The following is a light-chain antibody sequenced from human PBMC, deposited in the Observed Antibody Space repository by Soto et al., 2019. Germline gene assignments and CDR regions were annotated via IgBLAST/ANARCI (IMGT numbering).Light chain of an antibody. V-gene: IGLV2-8*01. Sequence: QSVLTQPPSASGSHGQSVTISCTGTKNDIAVYDFVSWYQHHPGKAPRLIIYEVVQRPSGVPVRFSGSKSGNTASLTVSGLQAADEADYFCKSYAGSNTYGFGRGNKVSV. CDR2: EVV. CDR3: KSYAGSNTYG. CDR1: KNDIAVYDF. J-gene: IGLJ1*01.